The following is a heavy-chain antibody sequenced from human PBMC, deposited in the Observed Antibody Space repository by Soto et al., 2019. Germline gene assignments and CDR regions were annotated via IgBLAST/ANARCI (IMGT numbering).Heavy chain of an antibody. CDR1: GYTFTSYG. J-gene: IGHJ4*02. CDR2: ISAYNGNT. D-gene: IGHD3-22*01. CDR3: ARLRAVDWYYYDSSGYRDFDY. Sequence: GASVKVSCKASGYTFTSYGISWVRQAPGQGLEWMGWISAYNGNTNYAQKLQGRVTMTTDTSTSTAYMELRSLRSDDTAVHYCARLRAVDWYYYDSSGYRDFDYWGQGTLVTVSS. V-gene: IGHV1-18*04.